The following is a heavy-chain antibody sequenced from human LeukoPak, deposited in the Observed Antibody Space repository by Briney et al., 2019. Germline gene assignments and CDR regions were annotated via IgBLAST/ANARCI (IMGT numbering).Heavy chain of an antibody. CDR2: INPNSGGT. V-gene: IGHV1-2*04. CDR3: ARDTDSDGSGY. CDR1: GYTFTGYY. Sequence: ASVKVSCKASGYTFTGYYMHWVRQAPGQGLEWMGWINPNSGGTNYAQKFQGWVTMTRDTSISTVYMELSRLRSDDTAVYYCARDTDSDGSGYWGQGTLVTVSS. D-gene: IGHD3-10*01. J-gene: IGHJ4*02.